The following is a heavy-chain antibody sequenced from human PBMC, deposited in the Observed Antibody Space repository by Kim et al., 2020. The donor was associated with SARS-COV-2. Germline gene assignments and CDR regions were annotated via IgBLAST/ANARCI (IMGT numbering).Heavy chain of an antibody. Sequence: ASVKVSCKASGYTFTSYYMHWVRQAPGQGLEWMGMINLSADRTNYAQNFHGRVTMTRDTSTSTVYMELSSLRSEDTAMYYCAREPPGATDGFDYWGQGTLVTVSS. D-gene: IGHD1-1*01. CDR2: INLSADRT. CDR1: GYTFTSYY. J-gene: IGHJ4*02. CDR3: AREPPGATDGFDY. V-gene: IGHV1-46*01.